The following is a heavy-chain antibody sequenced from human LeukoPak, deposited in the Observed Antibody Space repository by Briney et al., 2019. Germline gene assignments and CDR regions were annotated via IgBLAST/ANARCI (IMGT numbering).Heavy chain of an antibody. Sequence: PGGSLRLSCAASGFTVSAKYMSWVRQAPGKGLEWGSVIYSGTNTYYADSVKGRFTISRDNSKNTVYLQMNSLRAEDTAVYYCAREGVYDSSGYHDALDIWGQGTMVTVSS. CDR1: GFTVSAKY. CDR3: AREGVYDSSGYHDALDI. V-gene: IGHV3-53*01. CDR2: IYSGTNT. J-gene: IGHJ3*02. D-gene: IGHD3-22*01.